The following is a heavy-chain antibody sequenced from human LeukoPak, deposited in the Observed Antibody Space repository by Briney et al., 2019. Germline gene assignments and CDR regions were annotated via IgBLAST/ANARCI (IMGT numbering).Heavy chain of an antibody. CDR3: ARDFWVTTVSTPDY. CDR2: INPRGGST. V-gene: IGHV1-46*01. CDR1: GYTFTSYG. D-gene: IGHD4-11*01. J-gene: IGHJ4*02. Sequence: ASVKVSCKASGYTFTSYGISWVRQAPGQGLEWMGIINPRGGSTSYAQKFQGRVTMTRDTSTSTVYVELSSLRSEDTAVYYCARDFWVTTVSTPDYWGQGTLVTVSS.